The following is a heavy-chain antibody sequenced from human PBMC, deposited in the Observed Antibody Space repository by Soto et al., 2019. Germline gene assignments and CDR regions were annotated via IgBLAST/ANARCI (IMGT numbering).Heavy chain of an antibody. Sequence: GGSMRLSCAASGFTVSSYAMSWVRQAPGKGLEWVAVISYDGGNKYYADSVKGRFTISRDNSKNTLYLQMNSLGAEDTAVYYCARGGIVEFDYWGQGTLVTVSS. J-gene: IGHJ4*02. CDR3: ARGGIVEFDY. CDR1: GFTVSSYA. CDR2: ISYDGGNK. V-gene: IGHV3-30-3*01. D-gene: IGHD2-15*01.